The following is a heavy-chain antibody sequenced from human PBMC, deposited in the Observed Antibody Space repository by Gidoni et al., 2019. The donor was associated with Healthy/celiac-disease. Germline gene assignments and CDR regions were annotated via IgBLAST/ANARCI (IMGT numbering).Heavy chain of an antibody. J-gene: IGHJ6*02. Sequence: QVQLQQSGPGLVQPSQTRSLTCALSGDSVSSNSAAWNGIRQSPSRGLEWLGRTYYRSKWYNYYAVSVKSRITINPYTSKNQFSLQLNSVTPEDTAVYYCARDDYGVVPAAYGMDVWGQGTTVTVSS. CDR2: TYYRSKWYN. V-gene: IGHV6-1*01. D-gene: IGHD2-2*01. CDR1: GDSVSSNSAA. CDR3: ARDDYGVVPAAYGMDV.